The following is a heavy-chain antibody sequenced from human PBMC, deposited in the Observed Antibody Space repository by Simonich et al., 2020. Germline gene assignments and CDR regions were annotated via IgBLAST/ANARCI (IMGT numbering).Heavy chain of an antibody. Sequence: QVQLVQSGAEVKKHGASVKVSCKASGYTFTSYGISWVRQAPGQGLEWMGWISAYNGNTNYAQKLQGRVTMTTDTSTSTAYMELRSLRSDDTAVYYCARASRGTWWYYYFDYWGQGTLVTVSS. J-gene: IGHJ4*02. CDR2: ISAYNGNT. CDR1: GYTFTSYG. V-gene: IGHV1-18*01. D-gene: IGHD2-15*01. CDR3: ARASRGTWWYYYFDY.